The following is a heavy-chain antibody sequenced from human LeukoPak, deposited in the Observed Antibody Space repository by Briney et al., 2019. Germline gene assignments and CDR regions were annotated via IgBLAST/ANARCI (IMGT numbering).Heavy chain of an antibody. J-gene: IGHJ6*03. CDR1: GFIFTTYW. Sequence: GGSLRLSCSASGFIFTTYWMHWVREAPGKGLVWVARINSDGSDTYYADSVKGRFTISRDNAKNSLYLQMNSLRAEDTAVYYCARQIPGKQWLVSYPKYMDVWGKGTTVTVSS. CDR3: ARQIPGKQWLVSYPKYMDV. D-gene: IGHD6-19*01. CDR2: INSDGSDT. V-gene: IGHV3-74*01.